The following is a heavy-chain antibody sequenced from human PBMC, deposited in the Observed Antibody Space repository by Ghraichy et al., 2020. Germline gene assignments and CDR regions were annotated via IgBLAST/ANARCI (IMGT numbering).Heavy chain of an antibody. CDR1: GGSISSYY. D-gene: IGHD6-25*01. J-gene: IGHJ5*02. CDR3: AREYSGGRFDP. V-gene: IGHV4-59*01. Sequence: SETLSLTCTVSGGSISSYYWSWIRQPPGKGLEWIGYIYYSGSTNYNPSLKSRVTISVDTSKNQFSLKLSSVTAADTAVYYCAREYSGGRFDPWGQGARVTVSS. CDR2: IYYSGST.